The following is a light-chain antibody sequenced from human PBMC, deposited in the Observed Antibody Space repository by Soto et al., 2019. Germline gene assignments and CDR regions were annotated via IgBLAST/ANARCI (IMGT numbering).Light chain of an antibody. V-gene: IGKV3-15*01. Sequence: MMMTQSPATLSVSPVERITLSCRTSHSVNSHVGWYQQKPGQAPRLLLYGASTRATGIPVRFSGSGFGKEFTLTISSLQSEDFAVYYCKQYKNWPLFGQGTRLEIK. CDR3: KQYKNWPL. J-gene: IGKJ5*01. CDR1: HSVNSH. CDR2: GAS.